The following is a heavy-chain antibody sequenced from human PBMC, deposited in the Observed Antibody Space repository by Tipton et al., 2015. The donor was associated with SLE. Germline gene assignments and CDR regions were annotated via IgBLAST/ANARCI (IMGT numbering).Heavy chain of an antibody. CDR3: AKDGDYYDSSGYLDY. CDR1: GFTFSDYY. J-gene: IGHJ4*02. V-gene: IGHV3-11*05. Sequence: SLRLSCAASGFTFSDYYMSWIRQAPGKGLEWVSYISSSSSYTNYADSVKGRFTISRDNAKNSLYLQMNSLRAEDTAVYYCAKDGDYYDSSGYLDYWGQGTLVTVSS. D-gene: IGHD3-22*01. CDR2: ISSSSSYT.